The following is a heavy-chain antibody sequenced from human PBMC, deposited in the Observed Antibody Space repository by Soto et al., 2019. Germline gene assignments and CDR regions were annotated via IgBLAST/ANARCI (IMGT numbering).Heavy chain of an antibody. CDR3: ARTGDGHHDSLDY. CDR2: INQDGNED. V-gene: IGHV3-7*01. CDR1: GFTFSSYW. Sequence: GGSLSLSCAASGFTFSSYWMNWVRQAPGKGLEWVANINQDGNEDNLLDSVKGRFTISRDNAKNSLFLQMNSLRVDDTAVYYCARTGDGHHDSLDYWGQGALVTVSS. J-gene: IGHJ4*02. D-gene: IGHD1-1*01.